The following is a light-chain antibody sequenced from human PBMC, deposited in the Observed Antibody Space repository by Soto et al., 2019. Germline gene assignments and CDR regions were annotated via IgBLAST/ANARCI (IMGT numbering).Light chain of an antibody. CDR1: QSVSGN. CDR3: QQYNNWPHT. V-gene: IGKV3-15*01. CDR2: GAS. Sequence: EIVMTQSPATLSVSPGERATLSCRASQSVSGNLAWYQQKPGQAPRLLIYGASTRATGIPARFSGSGSGTEFPLTIISLQSEDFAVYYCQQYNNWPHTFGQGTKLEIK. J-gene: IGKJ2*01.